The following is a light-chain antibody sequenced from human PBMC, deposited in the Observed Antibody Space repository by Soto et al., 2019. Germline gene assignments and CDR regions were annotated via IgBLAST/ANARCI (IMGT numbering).Light chain of an antibody. CDR1: SSDVGGYNY. J-gene: IGLJ2*01. CDR3: ASYTSSSTSVI. CDR2: EVS. V-gene: IGLV2-14*01. Sequence: QSALTQPASVSGSPGQSITISCTATSSDVGGYNYVSWYQQHPGKAPKLMIYEVSNRPSGVSNRFSGSKSGDTASLTISGLQAEDEADYYCASYTSSSTSVIFGRGTKLTVL.